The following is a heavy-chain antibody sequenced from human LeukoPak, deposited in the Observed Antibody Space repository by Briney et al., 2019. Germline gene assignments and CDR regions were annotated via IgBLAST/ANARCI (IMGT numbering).Heavy chain of an antibody. CDR3: ARERYYYGSGSFDY. Sequence: GGSLRLSCAASGFTFSSYEMNWVRQAPGKGLEWVSYISSSGSTIYYADSVKGRFTISRDNAKNSLYLQMNSLRAEDTAVYYCARERYYYGSGSFDYWGQGTLVTVSS. D-gene: IGHD3-10*01. CDR2: ISSSGSTI. V-gene: IGHV3-48*03. CDR1: GFTFSSYE. J-gene: IGHJ4*02.